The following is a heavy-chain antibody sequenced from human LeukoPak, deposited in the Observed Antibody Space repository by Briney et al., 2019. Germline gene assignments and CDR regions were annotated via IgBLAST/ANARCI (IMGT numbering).Heavy chain of an antibody. CDR3: ARDPSVPGGNAFDI. D-gene: IGHD3-16*01. Sequence: GASVKVPCKTSGYTFTGYYMHWVRQAPGQGLEWMGWINPSSGGTNYAQKFQGRVTMTRDTSISTAYMELSRLRSDDTAVYYCARDPSVPGGNAFDIWGQGTMVTVSS. CDR2: INPSSGGT. J-gene: IGHJ3*02. V-gene: IGHV1-2*02. CDR1: GYTFTGYY.